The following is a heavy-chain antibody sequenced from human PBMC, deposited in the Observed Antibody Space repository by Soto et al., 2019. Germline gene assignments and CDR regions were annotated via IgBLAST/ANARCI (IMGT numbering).Heavy chain of an antibody. Sequence: SETLSLTCGVSGYFISNGDYWGWLRQPPGKGLEWIGSIFRSGSAYYNPSLKSRVTISVDTSKNEFSLRLSSVTAADTAVYYCARDATDNGSGLDYFDYWGQGXLVTVSS. CDR1: GYFISNGDY. V-gene: IGHV4-38-2*02. D-gene: IGHD6-19*01. J-gene: IGHJ4*02. CDR2: IFRSGSA. CDR3: ARDATDNGSGLDYFDY.